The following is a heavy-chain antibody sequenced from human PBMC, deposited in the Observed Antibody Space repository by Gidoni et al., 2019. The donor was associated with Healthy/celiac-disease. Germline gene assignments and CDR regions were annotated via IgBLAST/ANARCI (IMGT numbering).Heavy chain of an antibody. D-gene: IGHD1-26*01. CDR2: IKQDGSEK. CDR3: ARDRLGRGWFDP. V-gene: IGHV3-7*01. J-gene: IGHJ5*02. CDR1: GFTFSSYG. Sequence: EVQLVESGGGLVQPGGSLRLSCAASGFTFSSYGMGWVRQAPGKGLEWVANIKQDGSEKYYVDSVKGRFTISRDNAKNSLYLQMNSLRAEDTAVYYCARDRLGRGWFDPWGQGTLVTVSS.